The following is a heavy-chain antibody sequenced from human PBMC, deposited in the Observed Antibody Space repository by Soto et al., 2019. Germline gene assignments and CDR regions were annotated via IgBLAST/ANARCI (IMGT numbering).Heavy chain of an antibody. Sequence: EVQLVESGGGLVQPGGSLRLSCAASGFTFSSYEMNWVRQAPGKGLEWVSYISSSGSTIYYADSVKGRFTISRDNAKNSMYLQMNSLRAEDTAVYYCAREVLSRGRGHYWGQGTLVTVSS. J-gene: IGHJ4*02. CDR3: AREVLSRGRGHY. V-gene: IGHV3-48*03. CDR1: GFTFSSYE. CDR2: ISSSGSTI. D-gene: IGHD3-22*01.